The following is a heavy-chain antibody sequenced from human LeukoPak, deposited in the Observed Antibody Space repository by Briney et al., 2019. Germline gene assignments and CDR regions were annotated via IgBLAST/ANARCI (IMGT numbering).Heavy chain of an antibody. CDR3: AKDPYSSGPYNWFDP. CDR1: GFTFSNYA. J-gene: IGHJ5*02. V-gene: IGHV3-23*01. CDR2: ISGSGDST. D-gene: IGHD6-19*01. Sequence: GGSLRLSCGASGFTFSNYAMTWVRQAPGKGLEWVSAISGSGDSTYYADSVKGLFTISRDNSKNTLYLQMNRLRAEDTAVYYCAKDPYSSGPYNWFDPWGQGTLVTVSS.